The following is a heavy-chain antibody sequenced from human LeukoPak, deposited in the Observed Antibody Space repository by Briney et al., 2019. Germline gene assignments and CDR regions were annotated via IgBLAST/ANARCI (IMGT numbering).Heavy chain of an antibody. V-gene: IGHV4-59*11. J-gene: IGHJ4*02. D-gene: IGHD1-1*01. CDR1: GGSLSSHY. Sequence: SETLSLTCTVSGGSLSSHYWSWIRQPPGKGLEWIGYIYYSGSTNYNPSLNSRSTISVDTSKNQFSRKLSSETAADTAAYYCAREAGTYYFDYWGQGTLVTVSS. CDR3: AREAGTYYFDY. CDR2: IYYSGST.